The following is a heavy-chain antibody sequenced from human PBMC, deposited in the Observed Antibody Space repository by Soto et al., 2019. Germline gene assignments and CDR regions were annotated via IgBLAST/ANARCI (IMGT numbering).Heavy chain of an antibody. J-gene: IGHJ6*02. D-gene: IGHD6-13*01. CDR2: INHSGST. CDR3: ARVDIIAADGRLNYGMDV. Sequence: SETLSLTCAVYGGSFSGYYLSWIRQPPGKGLEWIGEINHSGSTNYNPSLKSRVTISVDTSKNQFSLKLSSVTAADTAVYYCARVDIIAADGRLNYGMDVWGQGTTVTVYS. V-gene: IGHV4-34*01. CDR1: GGSFSGYY.